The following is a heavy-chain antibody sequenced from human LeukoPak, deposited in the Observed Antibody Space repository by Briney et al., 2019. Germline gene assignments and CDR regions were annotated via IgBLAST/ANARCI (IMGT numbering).Heavy chain of an antibody. J-gene: IGHJ3*02. CDR1: GGSISSGSYY. D-gene: IGHD3-22*01. CDR3: ARESRITMIVVDDAFDI. Sequence: SETLSLTCTVSGGSISSGSYYWSWIRQPAGKGLEWIGRIYTSGSTNYNPSLKSRVTISVDTSKNQFSLKLSSVTAADTAVYYCARESRITMIVVDDAFDIWGQGTMVTVSS. CDR2: IYTSGST. V-gene: IGHV4-61*02.